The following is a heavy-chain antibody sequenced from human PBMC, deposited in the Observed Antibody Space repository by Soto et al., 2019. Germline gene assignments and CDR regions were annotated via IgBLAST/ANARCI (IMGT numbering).Heavy chain of an antibody. D-gene: IGHD6-19*01. Sequence: QVQLVESGGGVVQPGRSLRLSCVASGFTFSSYGMHWVRQAPGKGLEWVALIWFDGSSEYYADSVKGRFSISRDNSENMLYLQMNSVRAEDTAVYYCARDLLSSGWTYYYHYGMDVWGQGTTVTVSS. V-gene: IGHV3-33*01. CDR3: ARDLLSSGWTYYYHYGMDV. CDR2: IWFDGSSE. CDR1: GFTFSSYG. J-gene: IGHJ6*01.